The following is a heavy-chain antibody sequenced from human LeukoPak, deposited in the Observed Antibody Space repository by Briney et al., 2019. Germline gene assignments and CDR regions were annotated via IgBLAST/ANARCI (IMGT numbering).Heavy chain of an antibody. V-gene: IGHV4-4*09. D-gene: IGHD6-6*01. CDR1: GGSISSYY. CDR2: IYTSGST. Sequence: SETLSLTCTVSGGSISSYYWSWIRQPPGKGLEWIGYIYTSGSTNYNPSLKSRVTISVDTSKNQFSLKLSSVTAADTAVYYCARLDSSSPDGYYYYYKDVWGKGTTVTVSS. J-gene: IGHJ6*03. CDR3: ARLDSSSPDGYYYYYKDV.